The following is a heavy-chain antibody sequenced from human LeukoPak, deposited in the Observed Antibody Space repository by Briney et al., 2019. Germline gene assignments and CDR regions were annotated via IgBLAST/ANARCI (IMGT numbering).Heavy chain of an antibody. V-gene: IGHV4-38-2*02. Sequence: PSETLSLTCTVSGGSISSYYWGWIRQPPGKGLEWIGSIYHSGSTYYNPSLKSRVTISVDTSKNQFSLKLSSVTAADTAVYYCASLGRDGFVFDYWGQGTLVTVSS. D-gene: IGHD5-24*01. J-gene: IGHJ4*02. CDR1: GGSISSYY. CDR2: IYHSGST. CDR3: ASLGRDGFVFDY.